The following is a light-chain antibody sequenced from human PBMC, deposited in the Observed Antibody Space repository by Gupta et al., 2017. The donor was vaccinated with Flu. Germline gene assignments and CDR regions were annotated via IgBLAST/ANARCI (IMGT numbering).Light chain of an antibody. CDR3: QQSYSTPHT. CDR2: AAS. Sequence: LSASVGDRVTITCRSSQSSGSYLNWYQQKTGKAPKLLIYAASSLQSGVSSRFSSSGGGTDGTDFTLTISSLQPDDFAFYYCQQSYSTPHTFGQGTRLEIK. J-gene: IGKJ2*01. V-gene: IGKV1-39*01. CDR1: QSSGSY.